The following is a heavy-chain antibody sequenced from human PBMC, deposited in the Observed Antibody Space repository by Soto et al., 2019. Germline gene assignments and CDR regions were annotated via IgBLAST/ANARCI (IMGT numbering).Heavy chain of an antibody. Sequence: GGALRLSWAASGFTFSSYSMNWVRQAPGKGLEWVSSISSSSSYIYYADSVKGRFTISRDNAKNSLYLQMNSLRAEDTAVYYCARGDTAMVSYYYGMDVWGQGTTVTVSS. V-gene: IGHV3-21*01. CDR2: ISSSSSYI. CDR1: GFTFSSYS. J-gene: IGHJ6*02. CDR3: ARGDTAMVSYYYGMDV. D-gene: IGHD5-18*01.